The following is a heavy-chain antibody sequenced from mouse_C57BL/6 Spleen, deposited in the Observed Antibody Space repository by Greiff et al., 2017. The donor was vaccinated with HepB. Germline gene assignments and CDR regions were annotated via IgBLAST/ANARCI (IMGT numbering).Heavy chain of an antibody. D-gene: IGHD2-10*02. CDR2: ISSGSSTI. CDR1: GFTLSDYG. CDR3: ARGYASLYSAMDY. V-gene: IGHV5-17*01. J-gene: IGHJ4*01. Sequence: EVHLVESGGGLVKPGGSLKLSCASSGFTLSDYGMHWVRQAPEKGLGWVAYISSGSSTIYYADTVKGRFTISRDNAKNTLFLQMTSRRSEDTAMYYCARGYASLYSAMDYWGQGTSGTVSS.